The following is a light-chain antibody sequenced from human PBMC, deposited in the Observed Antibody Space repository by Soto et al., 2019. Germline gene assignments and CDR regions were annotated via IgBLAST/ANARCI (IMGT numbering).Light chain of an antibody. CDR1: QDISKY. CDR2: DAS. Sequence: DIQMTQSPSSLYASVGDRVTITCQASQDISKYLNWYQQKTGKAPKLLIYDASNLETGVPSRLSGSGYGTDFTFTISSMQTEDIETYYCQQYDNLPITFGQGTRLEIK. CDR3: QQYDNLPIT. J-gene: IGKJ5*01. V-gene: IGKV1-33*01.